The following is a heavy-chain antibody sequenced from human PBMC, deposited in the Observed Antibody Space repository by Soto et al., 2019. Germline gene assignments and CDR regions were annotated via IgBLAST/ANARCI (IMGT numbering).Heavy chain of an antibody. CDR1: GGTFSSYA. CDR3: ARAPPGSGYEPYYYGMDV. D-gene: IGHD5-12*01. CDR2: IIPIFGTA. V-gene: IGHV1-69*06. J-gene: IGHJ6*02. Sequence: VQLVQSGAEVKKPGSSVKVSCKASGGTFSSYAISWVRQAPGQGLEWMGGIIPIFGTANYAQKFQGRVTITADKSTSTAYMELSSLRSEDTAVYYCARAPPGSGYEPYYYGMDVWGQGTTVTVSS.